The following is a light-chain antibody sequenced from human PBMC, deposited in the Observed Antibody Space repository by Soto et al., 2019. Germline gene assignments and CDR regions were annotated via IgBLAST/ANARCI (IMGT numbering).Light chain of an antibody. CDR1: QNISKY. Sequence: DIQMTQSPSSLSASVGDRVTITCRASQNISKYLNWYQQKLGKAPKLLIYAASSLQSGVPSRFSGGGSGTDFTLTISSLQPEDFATYYCQQSYSSITFGQGTRLENK. CDR3: QQSYSSIT. V-gene: IGKV1-39*01. CDR2: AAS. J-gene: IGKJ5*01.